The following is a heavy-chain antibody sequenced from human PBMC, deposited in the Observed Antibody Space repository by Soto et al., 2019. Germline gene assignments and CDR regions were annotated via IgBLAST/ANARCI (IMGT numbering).Heavy chain of an antibody. D-gene: IGHD2-15*01. CDR3: ARQYCSGGSCYASHYYGMDV. V-gene: IGHV5-10-1*01. J-gene: IGHJ6*02. CDR2: IDPSDSYT. CDR1: GYSFTSYW. Sequence: PGESLKISCKGSGYSFTSYWISWVRQMPGKGLEWMGRIDPSDSYTNYSPSFQGHVTISADKSISTAYLQWSSLKASDTAMYYCARQYCSGGSCYASHYYGMDVWGQGTTVTVSS.